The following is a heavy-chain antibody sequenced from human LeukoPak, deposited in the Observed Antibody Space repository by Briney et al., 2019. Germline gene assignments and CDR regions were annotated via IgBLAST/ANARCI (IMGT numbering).Heavy chain of an antibody. Sequence: ASVKVSCKASGYTFAGYYMHWVRQAPGQGLEWMGWINPNSGGTNYAQKFQGRVTMTRDTSNSTAYMELSRLRSDDTAVYYCARVSSWYRFYFDYWGQGTLVTVSS. V-gene: IGHV1-2*02. J-gene: IGHJ4*02. CDR1: GYTFAGYY. CDR3: ARVSSWYRFYFDY. D-gene: IGHD6-13*01. CDR2: INPNSGGT.